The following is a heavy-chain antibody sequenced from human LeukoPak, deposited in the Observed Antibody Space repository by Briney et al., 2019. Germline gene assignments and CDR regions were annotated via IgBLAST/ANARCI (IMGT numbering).Heavy chain of an antibody. CDR1: GGSISSSSYY. V-gene: IGHV4-39*01. J-gene: IGHJ4*02. CDR3: ASRYCSGGSCYPFDY. Sequence: SETLSLTCTVSGGSISSSSYYWGWIRQPPGKGLEWIGSIYYSGSTYYNPSPKSRVTISVDTSKNQFSLKLSSVTAADTAVYYCASRYCSGGSCYPFDYWSQGTLVTVSS. D-gene: IGHD2-15*01. CDR2: IYYSGST.